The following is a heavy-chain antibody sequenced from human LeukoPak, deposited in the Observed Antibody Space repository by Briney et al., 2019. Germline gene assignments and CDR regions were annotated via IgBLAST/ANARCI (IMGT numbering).Heavy chain of an antibody. CDR2: IYNGGII. D-gene: IGHD3-10*01. CDR3: ARDSGTAGEVKFDP. Sequence: SETLSLTCTVSGDSISRYYWSWIRQPAGKGLEWIGRIYNGGIITYNPSLKSRVTMSIDTSNNQFSLRLRFVTAADTAVYYCARDSGTAGEVKFDPWGQGTLVTVSS. J-gene: IGHJ5*02. CDR1: GDSISRYY. V-gene: IGHV4-4*07.